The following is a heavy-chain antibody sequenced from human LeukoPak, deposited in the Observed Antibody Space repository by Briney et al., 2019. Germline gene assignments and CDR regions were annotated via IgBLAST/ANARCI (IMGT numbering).Heavy chain of an antibody. CDR2: ISYDGSNK. V-gene: IGHV3-30*04. Sequence: GGSLRLSCAASGFTFSSYAMHWVRQAPGKGLEWVAVISYDGSNKYYADSVKGRFTISRDNSKNTLYLQMNSLRAEDTAVYYCARVDSYGGYWGQGTLATVSS. CDR1: GFTFSSYA. J-gene: IGHJ4*02. D-gene: IGHD5-18*01. CDR3: ARVDSYGGY.